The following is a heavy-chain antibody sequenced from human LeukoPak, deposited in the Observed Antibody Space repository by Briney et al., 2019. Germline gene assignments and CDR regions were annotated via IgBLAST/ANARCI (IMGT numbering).Heavy chain of an antibody. CDR1: GFTFDDYA. V-gene: IGHV3-43*02. J-gene: IGHJ4*02. Sequence: GGSLRLSCAASGFTFDDYAMHWVRQAPGKGLEWVSLISGDGGSTYYADSVKGRFTISRDNSKNSLYLQMNSLRTEDTALYYCASSVSYYGSGRPNDYWGQGTLVTVPS. D-gene: IGHD3-10*01. CDR3: ASSVSYYGSGRPNDY. CDR2: ISGDGGST.